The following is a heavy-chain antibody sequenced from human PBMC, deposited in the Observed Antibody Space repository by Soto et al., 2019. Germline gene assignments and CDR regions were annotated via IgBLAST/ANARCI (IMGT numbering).Heavy chain of an antibody. Sequence: EVQLLESGGGLVQPGGSLRVSCAASGFTFRSYAMNWVRQAPGKGLEWVSAISGSGGSTYYADSVKVRFSISSDNSKNTLYLQMNSLRAEDTAVYFCAKEMYSSSSFDSWGQGTLVTVSS. V-gene: IGHV3-23*01. CDR3: AKEMYSSSSFDS. D-gene: IGHD6-6*01. CDR1: GFTFRSYA. CDR2: ISGSGGST. J-gene: IGHJ4*02.